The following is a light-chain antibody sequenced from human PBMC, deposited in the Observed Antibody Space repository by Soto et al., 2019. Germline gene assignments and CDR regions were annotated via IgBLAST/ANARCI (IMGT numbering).Light chain of an antibody. CDR1: SSDVGGYNY. Sequence: QSALTQPASVSGSPGRSITISCTGTSSDVGGYNYVSWYQQHPGKAPKLMIYEVSNRPSGVSNRFSGSKSGNTASLTISGLQAEDEADYYCSSSSSTPYVFGTGTKLTVL. V-gene: IGLV2-14*01. CDR3: SSSSSTPYV. J-gene: IGLJ1*01. CDR2: EVS.